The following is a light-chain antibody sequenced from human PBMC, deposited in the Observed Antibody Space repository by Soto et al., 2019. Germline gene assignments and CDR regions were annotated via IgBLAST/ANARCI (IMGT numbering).Light chain of an antibody. Sequence: DIQMTQSPSSLSASVGDRVTITCRASQGINNHLAWFQQKPGTAPKSLIYTASSLESGVPSRFSGSGSATDFTLTISGLRPEDFAIYYCQQYYSYPLTFGGGTKVEI. V-gene: IGKV1-16*01. J-gene: IGKJ4*01. CDR2: TAS. CDR1: QGINNH. CDR3: QQYYSYPLT.